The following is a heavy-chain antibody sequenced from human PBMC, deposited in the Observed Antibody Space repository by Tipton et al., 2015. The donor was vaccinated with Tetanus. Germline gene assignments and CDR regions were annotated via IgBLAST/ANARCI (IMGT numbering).Heavy chain of an antibody. CDR2: IYYGGAT. V-gene: IGHV4-61*01. CDR3: ARANYDFPKKGPFDS. D-gene: IGHD3-3*01. CDR1: GGSVNSGTYY. J-gene: IGHJ4*02. Sequence: GLVKPSETLSLTCSVSGGSVNSGTYYWSWIRQPPGKGLEWLGDIYYGGATQYNPSLESRVTISMDTSKNQVSLRLTSVTAADTAVYYCARANYDFPKKGPFDSWGQGSLVIVSS.